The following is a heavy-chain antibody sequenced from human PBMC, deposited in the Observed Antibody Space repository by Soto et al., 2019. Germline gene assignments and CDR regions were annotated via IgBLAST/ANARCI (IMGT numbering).Heavy chain of an antibody. J-gene: IGHJ4*02. CDR2: ISYDGSNK. CDR3: ARDKGNGYSSSWCFDY. V-gene: IGHV3-30-3*01. CDR1: GFTFSSYA. Sequence: GGSLRLSCAASGFTFSSYAMHWVRQAPGKGLEWVAVISYDGSNKYYADSVKGRFTISRDNSKNTLYLQMNSLRAEDTAVYYCARDKGNGYSSSWCFDYWGQGTLVTVSS. D-gene: IGHD6-13*01.